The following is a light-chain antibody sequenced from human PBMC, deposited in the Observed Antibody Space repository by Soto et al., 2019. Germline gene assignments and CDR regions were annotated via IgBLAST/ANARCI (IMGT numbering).Light chain of an antibody. Sequence: EILMTQSPATLSLSPGERATLSCRASQSVSTNLAWYQQKPGQAPRLLIYGASTRATGIPDRFSGSGSGTEFTLTISSLQSEDFALYHCQQYNKWPPNSFGQGTKLDIK. CDR3: QQYNKWPPNS. CDR1: QSVSTN. J-gene: IGKJ2*01. V-gene: IGKV3-15*01. CDR2: GAS.